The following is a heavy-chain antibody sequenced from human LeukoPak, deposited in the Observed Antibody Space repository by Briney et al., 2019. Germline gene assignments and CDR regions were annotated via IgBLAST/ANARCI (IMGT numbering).Heavy chain of an antibody. V-gene: IGHV3-21*01. Sequence: GGSLRLSCAASGFTFSSYSMNWVRQAPGKGLEWVSSISSSSSYIYYADSVKGRFTISRDNAKNSLYLQMNSLRAEDTAVYYCAGATGGDDAFDIWGQGTMVTVSS. CDR3: AGATGGDDAFDI. CDR1: GFTFSSYS. CDR2: ISSSSSYI. J-gene: IGHJ3*02. D-gene: IGHD7-27*01.